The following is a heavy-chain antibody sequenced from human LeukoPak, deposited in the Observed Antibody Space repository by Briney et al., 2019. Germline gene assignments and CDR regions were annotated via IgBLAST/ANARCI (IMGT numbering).Heavy chain of an antibody. D-gene: IGHD2-21*01. V-gene: IGHV1-18*04. CDR2: ISGYNGET. Sequence: GASVKVSCKASGYTFTVHYLHWVRQAPGQGLEWMGWISGYNGETNYAQKFQGRITLTTDTFTSTAYMELRSLRSDDTAVYYCARGAYRPKYAFDIWGQGTMVTVSS. CDR1: GYTFTVHY. CDR3: ARGAYRPKYAFDI. J-gene: IGHJ3*02.